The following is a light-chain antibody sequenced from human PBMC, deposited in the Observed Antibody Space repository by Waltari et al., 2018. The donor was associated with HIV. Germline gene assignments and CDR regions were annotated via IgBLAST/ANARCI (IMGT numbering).Light chain of an antibody. CDR3: QKYSITPIT. Sequence: DIVMTQSPDSLAVSLGGRATMNCKSSQSVLYNSNNKNYLAWYQQKPGQPPKLLIYWASTRESGVPDRFSGSGSGTDFTLTISSLQAEDVAVYYCQKYSITPITFGQVTKLEIK. CDR1: QSVLYNSNNKNY. CDR2: WAS. J-gene: IGKJ2*01. V-gene: IGKV4-1*01.